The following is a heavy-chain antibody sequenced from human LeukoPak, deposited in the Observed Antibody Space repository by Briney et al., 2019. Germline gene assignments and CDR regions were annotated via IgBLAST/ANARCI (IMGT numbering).Heavy chain of an antibody. CDR2: IYHSGST. J-gene: IGHJ5*02. CDR3: ARVYSRGQDNWFDP. CDR1: GGSISSYY. V-gene: IGHV4-4*08. D-gene: IGHD6-13*01. Sequence: PSETLSLTCTVSGGSISSYYWSWIRQPPGKGLEWIGYIYHSGSTKYNPSLKSRVTISVDTSKNQFSLKLSSVTAADTAVYYCARVYSRGQDNWFDPWGQGTLVTVSS.